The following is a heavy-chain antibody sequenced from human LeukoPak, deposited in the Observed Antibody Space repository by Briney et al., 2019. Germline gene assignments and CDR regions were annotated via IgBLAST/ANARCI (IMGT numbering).Heavy chain of an antibody. D-gene: IGHD2-8*01. CDR2: IRYDGSNK. V-gene: IGHV3-30*02. CDR1: GFTFSSYG. CDR3: ARGQWYYYYMDV. Sequence: GGSLRLSCAASGFTFSSYGMHWVRQAPGKGLEWVAFIRYDGSNKYYADSVKGRFTISRDNSKNTLYLQMNSLRAEDTAVYYCARGQWYYYYMDVWGKGTTVTVSS. J-gene: IGHJ6*03.